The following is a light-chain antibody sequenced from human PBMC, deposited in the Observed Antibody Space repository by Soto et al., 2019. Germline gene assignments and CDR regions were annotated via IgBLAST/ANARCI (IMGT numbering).Light chain of an antibody. Sequence: EIILTQSPASLSVSPGERATLSCRASQSVNNNLAWYQQKPGQAPRLLIYGASTRATGIPGRFRGSGSGTEFTLTITSLQSEDFASYYCQHYNEYPYTFGQGTKLEIK. CDR3: QHYNEYPYT. V-gene: IGKV3-15*01. J-gene: IGKJ2*01. CDR1: QSVNNN. CDR2: GAS.